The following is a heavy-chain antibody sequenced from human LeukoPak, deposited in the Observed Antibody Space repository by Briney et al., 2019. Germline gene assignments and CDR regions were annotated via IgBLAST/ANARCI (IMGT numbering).Heavy chain of an antibody. D-gene: IGHD2-15*01. V-gene: IGHV3-21*01. Sequence: GGSLRLSCAASGFTFSSYSMNWVRQATGKGLEWVSSISSSSSYIYYADSVKGRFTISRDNAKNSLYLQMNSLRAEDTAVYYCARDRVVVAALYYYYYMDVWGKGTTVTVSS. CDR3: ARDRVVVAALYYYYYMDV. J-gene: IGHJ6*03. CDR2: ISSSSSYI. CDR1: GFTFSSYS.